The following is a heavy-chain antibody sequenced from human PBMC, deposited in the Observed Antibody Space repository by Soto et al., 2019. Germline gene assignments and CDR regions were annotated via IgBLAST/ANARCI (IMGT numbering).Heavy chain of an antibody. CDR2: ISGYNGQT. CDR3: ARDVRKEVRVEGLNAMDV. V-gene: IGHV1-18*04. J-gene: IGHJ6*02. CDR1: AYTFTTYG. D-gene: IGHD2-15*01. Sequence: QVQLVQSGPEVKKPGASVRVSCKASAYTFTTYGISWVRQAPGQGLEWMGWISGYNGQTNYAQKFRGRVTFSTDTSTSTAYMEVRSLRTDDTAMYYCARDVRKEVRVEGLNAMDVWGQGTTVTVSS.